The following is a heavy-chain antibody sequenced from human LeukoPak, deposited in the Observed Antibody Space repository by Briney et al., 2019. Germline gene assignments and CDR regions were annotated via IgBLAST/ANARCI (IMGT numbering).Heavy chain of an antibody. Sequence: GGSLRLSCAASGFTFSSYAMSWVRQAPGKGLEWVSAISGSGGSTYYADSVKGRFTISRDKSKNTLYLQMNSLRAEDTAVYYCAKDPTMVRGVHFDYWGQGTLVTVSS. V-gene: IGHV3-23*01. CDR3: AKDPTMVRGVHFDY. D-gene: IGHD3-10*01. CDR2: ISGSGGST. CDR1: GFTFSSYA. J-gene: IGHJ4*02.